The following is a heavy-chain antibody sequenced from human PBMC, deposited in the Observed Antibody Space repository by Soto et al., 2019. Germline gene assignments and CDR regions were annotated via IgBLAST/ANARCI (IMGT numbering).Heavy chain of an antibody. D-gene: IGHD1-1*01. CDR3: ARIGTGYYYMGV. Sequence: EVQLVESGGGLVQPGGSLRLSCAASGFTFSTYWMHWVRQVPGKGLVWVSRINSDGSRTNYGDSVRGRFTTSRDNAKNTLYLEMNSLRAEDTAVYFCARIGTGYYYMGVWGKGTTVTVSS. CDR2: INSDGSRT. J-gene: IGHJ6*03. CDR1: GFTFSTYW. V-gene: IGHV3-74*01.